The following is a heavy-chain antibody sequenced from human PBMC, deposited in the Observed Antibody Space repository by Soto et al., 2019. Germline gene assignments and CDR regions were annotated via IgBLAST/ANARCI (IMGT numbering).Heavy chain of an antibody. CDR2: ISAYNGNT. Sequence: ASVKVSCKASGYTFTSYGISWVRRAPGQGLEWMGWISAYNGNTNYAQKLQGRVTMTTDTSTSTAYMELRSLRSDDTAVYYCARDLPLYNWNYDLMGYFDYWGQGTLVTV. J-gene: IGHJ4*02. D-gene: IGHD1-7*01. CDR1: GYTFTSYG. V-gene: IGHV1-18*01. CDR3: ARDLPLYNWNYDLMGYFDY.